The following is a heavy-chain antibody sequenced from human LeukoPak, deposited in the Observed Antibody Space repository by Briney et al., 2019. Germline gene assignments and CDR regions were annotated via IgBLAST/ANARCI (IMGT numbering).Heavy chain of an antibody. CDR1: GYTFTGYD. Sequence: GASVKVSCKASGYTFTGYDINWVRQATGQGLEWMGWMNPNTGDTGYSHNFQGRVTMTRDTSIDTAYMQLSGLTSEDTAVYYCTRGPLSGSSRDYWGQGTLVTVSS. CDR2: MNPNTGDT. CDR3: TRGPLSGSSRDY. J-gene: IGHJ4*02. D-gene: IGHD1-26*01. V-gene: IGHV1-8*01.